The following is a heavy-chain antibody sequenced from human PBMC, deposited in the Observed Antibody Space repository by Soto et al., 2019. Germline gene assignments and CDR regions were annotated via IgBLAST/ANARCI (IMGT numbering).Heavy chain of an antibody. CDR1: GYTFTSYG. D-gene: IGHD3-9*01. V-gene: IGHV1-18*01. CDR3: ARDGESGTGTRYDILTGYYRGDAFDI. J-gene: IGHJ3*02. Sequence: ASVKVSCKASGYTFTSYGISWVRQAPGQGLEWMGWISAYNGNTNYAQKLQGRVTMTTDTSTSTAYMELRSLRSDDTAVYYCARDGESGTGTRYDILTGYYRGDAFDIWGQGTMVTVSS. CDR2: ISAYNGNT.